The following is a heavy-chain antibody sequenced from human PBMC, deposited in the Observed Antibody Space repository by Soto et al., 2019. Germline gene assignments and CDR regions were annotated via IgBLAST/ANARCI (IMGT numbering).Heavy chain of an antibody. CDR2: IYPGDSDT. D-gene: IGHD3-10*01. CDR3: TRLFGGSGSYWVAH. Sequence: EVQLMQSGAEVRKPGESLKISCKTSGFGFSNYWIGWVRQMPGKGLEWMGIIYPGDSDTRYSPSFQGQVTISADKSISTAFLQWSTLKASDTAMYYCTRLFGGSGSYWVAHWGQGTPVTVSS. V-gene: IGHV5-51*03. CDR1: GFGFSNYW. J-gene: IGHJ4*02.